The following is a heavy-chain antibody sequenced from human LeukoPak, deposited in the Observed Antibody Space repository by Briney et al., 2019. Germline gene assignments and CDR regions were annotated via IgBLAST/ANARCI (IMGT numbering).Heavy chain of an antibody. CDR1: GYTFITSD. CDR2: ISPVNGKT. CDR3: VRDRDATPDDVRDY. V-gene: IGHV1-18*01. D-gene: IGHD2-21*02. J-gene: IGHJ4*02. Sequence: GASVKVSCKASGYTFITSDITWVRQAPGHGLKWMGWISPVNGKTSFAEEFQDRLTMTTDTPTRTAYMVLRSLRSDDTAVYYCVRDRDATPDDVRDYWGQGTLVTVSS.